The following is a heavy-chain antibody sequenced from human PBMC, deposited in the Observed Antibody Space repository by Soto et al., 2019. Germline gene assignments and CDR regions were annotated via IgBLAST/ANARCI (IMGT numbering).Heavy chain of an antibody. CDR2: IKEDGSEK. Sequence: PGGSLRLSCTSSTISINVHGIQWVRQAPAKGLEWVANIKEDGSEKYYVDSVKGRFSVSRDNAKNSLYLQMNNLRAEDTAVYYCARDWGGWVDSGYYFHYGMDVWGQGTTVTVSS. CDR1: TISINVHG. J-gene: IGHJ6*02. D-gene: IGHD2-2*03. CDR3: ARDWGGWVDSGYYFHYGMDV. V-gene: IGHV3-7*03.